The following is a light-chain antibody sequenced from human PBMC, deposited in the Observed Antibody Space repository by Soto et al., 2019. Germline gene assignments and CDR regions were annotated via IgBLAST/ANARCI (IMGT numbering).Light chain of an antibody. CDR2: GNN. CDR3: QSYDSSLTTAI. Sequence: QAVVTQPPSVSGTPGQSISISCTGTSSNIGVDYDVHWYQQLPGTAPRLLIFGNNVRPSGVPDRFSGSKSGTSASLAITGLQAEDEAVYYCQSYDSSLTTAIFGAGTKLTVL. CDR1: SSNIGVDYD. J-gene: IGLJ2*01. V-gene: IGLV1-40*01.